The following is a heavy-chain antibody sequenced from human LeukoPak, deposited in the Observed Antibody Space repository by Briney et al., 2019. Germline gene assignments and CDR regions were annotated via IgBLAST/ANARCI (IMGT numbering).Heavy chain of an antibody. D-gene: IGHD2-15*01. V-gene: IGHV4-39*01. Sequence: SETLSLTCTVSGGSISSSSYYWGWVRQPPGKGLEWIGTIYYSGSTYYSPSLKSRVTISADTSKNQFSLNLTSVTAADTAVYYCARAVVVVVPATLDYWGQGTLVTVSS. CDR3: ARAVVVVVPATLDY. CDR2: IYYSGST. CDR1: GGSISSSSYY. J-gene: IGHJ4*02.